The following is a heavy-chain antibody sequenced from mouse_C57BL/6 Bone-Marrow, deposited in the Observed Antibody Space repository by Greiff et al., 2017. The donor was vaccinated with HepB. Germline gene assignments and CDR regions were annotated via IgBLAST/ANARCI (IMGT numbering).Heavy chain of an antibody. CDR3: ARIPYYGSSLWYFDV. D-gene: IGHD1-1*01. J-gene: IGHJ1*03. V-gene: IGHV1-76*01. CDR2: IYPGSGNT. CDR1: GYTFTDYY. Sequence: VQRVESGAELVRPGASVKLSCKASGYTFTDYYINWVKQRPGQGLEWIARIYPGSGNTYYNEKFKGKATLTAEKSSSTAYMQLSSLTSEDSAVYFCARIPYYGSSLWYFDVWGTGTTVTVSS.